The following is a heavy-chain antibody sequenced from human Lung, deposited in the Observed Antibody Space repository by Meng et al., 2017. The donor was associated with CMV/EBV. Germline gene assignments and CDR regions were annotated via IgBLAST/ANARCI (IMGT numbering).Heavy chain of an antibody. D-gene: IGHD6-13*01. CDR1: GYIFTNYD. Sequence: QVQLVQAGADAKKPGASLKVSCNASGYIFTNYDISWVRQAPGQGLEWMGWISVKNGEAKYPQNFQGRVTMTTDTTTSTAYMELRSLTSDDTAVYYCARYVPNGSFWYFDFWGRGTLVTVSS. CDR2: ISVKNGEA. CDR3: ARYVPNGSFWYFDF. J-gene: IGHJ2*01. V-gene: IGHV1-18*01.